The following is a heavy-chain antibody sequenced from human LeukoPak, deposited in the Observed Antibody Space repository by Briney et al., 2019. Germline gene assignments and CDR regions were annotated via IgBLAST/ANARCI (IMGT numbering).Heavy chain of an antibody. D-gene: IGHD6-19*01. CDR2: IYYSGTT. CDR3: SRAVAGSVGWFDP. Sequence: SETLSLTCTVSGASISSYYWSWIRQSPGKGLEWIGYIYYSGTTNYNPSLKSRVTISVDTSKNQFSLKLSSVTAADTAVYLCSRAVAGSVGWFDPWGQGTLATVSS. J-gene: IGHJ5*02. CDR1: GASISSYY. V-gene: IGHV4-59*01.